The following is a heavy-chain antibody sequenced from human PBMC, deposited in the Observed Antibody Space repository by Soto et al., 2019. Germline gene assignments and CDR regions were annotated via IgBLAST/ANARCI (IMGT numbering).Heavy chain of an antibody. CDR2: IDKSGGDT. CDR3: AKDTYSRSWYF. CDR1: GLTFTKYL. Sequence: GGSLRLSGAASGLTFTKYLMTWVRQAPGKGLEWVSSIDKSGGDTYYADSVKGRFTISRDNSKNTLYLQMNGLRAEDTALYYCAKDTYSRSWYFWGQGTLVTVSS. D-gene: IGHD2-2*01. V-gene: IGHV3-23*05. J-gene: IGHJ4*02.